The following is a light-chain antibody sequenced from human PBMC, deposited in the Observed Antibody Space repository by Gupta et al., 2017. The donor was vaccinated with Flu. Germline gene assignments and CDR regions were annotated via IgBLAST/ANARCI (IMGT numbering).Light chain of an antibody. Sequence: DIVMTQSPATLSVSPGERATLSCRASQSVSSNLAWYQQKPGQAPRLLIYGASTRATGIAARFSGSGSGTEFTLTISSLQSEDFALYYWQHYNSWPPAYTFGQGTKLEIK. V-gene: IGKV3-15*01. CDR1: QSVSSN. J-gene: IGKJ2*01. CDR3: QHYNSWPPAYT. CDR2: GAS.